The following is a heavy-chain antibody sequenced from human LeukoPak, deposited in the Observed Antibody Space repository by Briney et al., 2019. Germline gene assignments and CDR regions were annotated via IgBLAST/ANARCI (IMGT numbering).Heavy chain of an antibody. D-gene: IGHD2-21*02. CDR2: ISSSSSYI. CDR3: ARDRCGGDCYSAYYYGMDV. CDR1: GFTFSSYS. Sequence: PGRSLRLSCAASGFTFSSYSMNWVRQAPGKGLEWVSSISSSSSYIYYADSVKGRFTISRDNAKNSLYLQMNSLRAEDTAVYYCARDRCGGDCYSAYYYGMDVWGQGTTVTVSS. V-gene: IGHV3-21*01. J-gene: IGHJ6*02.